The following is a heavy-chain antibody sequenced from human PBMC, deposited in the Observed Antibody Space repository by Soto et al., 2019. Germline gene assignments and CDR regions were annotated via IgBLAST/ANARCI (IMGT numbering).Heavy chain of an antibody. CDR2: IIPIFGTA. CDR3: ARGATKGWFGELALLNY. D-gene: IGHD3-10*01. J-gene: IGHJ4*02. CDR1: GGTFSSYA. Sequence: SVKVSCKASGGTFSSYAISWVRQPPGQGLEWMGGIIPIFGTANYAQKFQGRVTITADESTSTAYMELSSLRSEDTAVYYCARGATKGWFGELALLNYWGQGTLVTVSS. V-gene: IGHV1-69*13.